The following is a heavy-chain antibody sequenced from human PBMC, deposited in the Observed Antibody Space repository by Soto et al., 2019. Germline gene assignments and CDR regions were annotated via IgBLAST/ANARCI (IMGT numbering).Heavy chain of an antibody. CDR3: ARDPNYFDY. Sequence: QVQLVQSGAEVKKPGASVKVSCKASGYTFTSYGISWVRQAPGQGLEGMGWIRAYNGNTKYAQKLQGRVTMTTDTSTSTAYMQLRSLRSDVSPVYYCARDPNYFDYWGQGTLVTVSS. CDR1: GYTFTSYG. J-gene: IGHJ4*02. V-gene: IGHV1-18*01. CDR2: IRAYNGNT.